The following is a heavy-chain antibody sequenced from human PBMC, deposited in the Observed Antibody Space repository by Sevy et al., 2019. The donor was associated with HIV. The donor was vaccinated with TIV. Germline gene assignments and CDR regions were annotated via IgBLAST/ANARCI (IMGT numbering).Heavy chain of an antibody. CDR2: ISYGGTT. V-gene: IGHV4-61*03. CDR1: GGSVSSDFSY. CDR3: AKRDNGDCIDYFDP. J-gene: IGHJ5*02. Sequence: SETLSLTCTVSGGSVSSDFSYWNWVRQPPGKGLEYIGSISYGGTTSYNPSLKSRVTISLDTSKNHFSLKVNSVTAADTAIYYCAKRDNGDCIDYFDPWGQGTLVTVSS. D-gene: IGHD4-17*01.